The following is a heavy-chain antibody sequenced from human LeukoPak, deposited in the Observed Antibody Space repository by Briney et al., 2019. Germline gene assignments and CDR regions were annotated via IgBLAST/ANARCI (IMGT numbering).Heavy chain of an antibody. J-gene: IGHJ3*02. V-gene: IGHV4-4*02. D-gene: IGHD2-21*01. CDR1: GGSIATNW. Sequence: SGTLSLTCAVSGGSIATNWWNWVRQPPGKGLEWIGEIYHTGSSNYNPSLKSRATISVDTSKNQLSLKVNSVTAADTAIYYCTREGRNSGGAQQAFDIWGQGTLITVSS. CDR2: IYHTGSS. CDR3: TREGRNSGGAQQAFDI.